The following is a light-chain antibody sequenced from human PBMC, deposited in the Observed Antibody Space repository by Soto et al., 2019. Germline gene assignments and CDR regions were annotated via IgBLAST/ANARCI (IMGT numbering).Light chain of an antibody. CDR1: SGSTASNY. V-gene: IGLV6-57*04. J-gene: IGLJ2*01. Sequence: NFMLTQPHSVSESPGKTVTISCTRSSGSTASNYVQWYQQRPGSAATPVIYEDNERPSGGPDRFSGSIDSSSNSASLTISGLKTDDEADYYCQSYHSGNVVFGGGTKLTVL. CDR3: QSYHSGNVV. CDR2: EDN.